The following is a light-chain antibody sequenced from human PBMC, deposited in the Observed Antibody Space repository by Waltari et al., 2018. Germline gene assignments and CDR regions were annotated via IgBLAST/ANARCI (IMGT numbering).Light chain of an antibody. J-gene: IGKJ2*01. V-gene: IGKV1-33*01. CDR3: QQYDYLTPYS. CDR1: QDIGNS. CDR2: DAS. Sequence: DIQMTQSPPDLSVPLGYRVAIPCQAGQDIGNSLNWYQHKPGKAPKPLIYDASNLEIGVPSRFSGSGSGTHFTFTISSLQPEDIATYICQQYDYLTPYSFGQGTKLEIK.